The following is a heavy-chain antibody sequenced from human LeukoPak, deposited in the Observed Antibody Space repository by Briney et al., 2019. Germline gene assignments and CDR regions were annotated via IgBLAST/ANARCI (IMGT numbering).Heavy chain of an antibody. CDR2: INHSGST. Sequence: SETLSLTCAVYGGSFSGYYWSWIRQPPGKGLEWIGEINHSGSTNYNPSLKSRVTISVDTSKNQFSLKLSSVTAADTAVCYCARGGVPAAISQSRWFDPWGQGTLVTVSS. V-gene: IGHV4-34*01. D-gene: IGHD2-2*01. CDR1: GGSFSGYY. J-gene: IGHJ5*02. CDR3: ARGGVPAAISQSRWFDP.